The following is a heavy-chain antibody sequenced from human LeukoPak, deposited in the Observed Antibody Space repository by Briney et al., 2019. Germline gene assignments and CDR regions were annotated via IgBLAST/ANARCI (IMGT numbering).Heavy chain of an antibody. CDR1: GGSISSYY. CDR2: IYYSGST. J-gene: IGHJ4*02. V-gene: IGHV4-59*08. Sequence: SETLSLTCTVSGGSISSYYWSWIRQPPGKGLEWIGYIYYSGSTNYNPSLKSRVTISVDTSKNQFSLKLSSVTAADTAVYYCARRGWEMATTVGGYYFDYWGQGTLVTVSS. CDR3: ARRGWEMATTVGGYYFDY. D-gene: IGHD5-24*01.